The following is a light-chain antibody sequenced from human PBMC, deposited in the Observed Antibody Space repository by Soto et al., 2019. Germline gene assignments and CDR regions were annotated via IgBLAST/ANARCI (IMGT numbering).Light chain of an antibody. V-gene: IGKV3-15*01. CDR3: QQYNYWPIT. CDR2: GAS. Sequence: EVVMTQSPATLSVSPEERVTLSCRSSQSVADNLAWFQQKPGQGPRLLIYGASTRATGIPARFSGSGSETDFTLTVSSLRSEDSAVYYCQQYNYWPITFGQGTRLEIK. J-gene: IGKJ5*01. CDR1: QSVADN.